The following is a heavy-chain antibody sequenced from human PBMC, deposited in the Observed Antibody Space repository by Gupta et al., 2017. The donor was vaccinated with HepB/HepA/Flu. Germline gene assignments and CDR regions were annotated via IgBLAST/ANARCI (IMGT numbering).Heavy chain of an antibody. CDR1: GGSISSYY. V-gene: IGHV4-59*01. Sequence: QVQLQESGPGLVKPSETLSLTCTVSGGSISSYYWSWIRQPPGKGLEWIGYIYYSGSTNYNPSLKSRVTISVDTSKNQFSLKLSSVTAADTAVYYCARVGYLKDAFDIWGQGTMVTVSS. CDR2: IYYSGST. J-gene: IGHJ3*02. D-gene: IGHD6-13*01. CDR3: ARVGYLKDAFDI.